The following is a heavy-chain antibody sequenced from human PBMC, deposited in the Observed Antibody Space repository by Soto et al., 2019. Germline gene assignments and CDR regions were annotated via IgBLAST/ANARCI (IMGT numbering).Heavy chain of an antibody. CDR3: ARGGKGTMVRGGDLYSYYGMDV. J-gene: IGHJ6*02. D-gene: IGHD3-10*01. CDR1: GYTFTSYD. V-gene: IGHV1-8*01. CDR2: MNPNRGNT. Sequence: GASVKVSCKASGYTFTSYDINWVRQATGQGLEWMGWMNPNRGNTGYAQKFQGRVTMTRNTSISTAYMELSSLRSEDTAVYYCARGGKGTMVRGGDLYSYYGMDVWGQGTTVTVSS.